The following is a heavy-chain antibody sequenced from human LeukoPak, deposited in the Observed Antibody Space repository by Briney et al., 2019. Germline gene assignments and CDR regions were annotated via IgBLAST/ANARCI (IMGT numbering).Heavy chain of an antibody. CDR2: ISGSGGST. V-gene: IGHV3-23*01. J-gene: IGHJ4*02. CDR1: GFTFSSYA. CDR3: AKATPNYDFWSGQSTHFDY. Sequence: SGGSLRLSCAASGFTFSSYATSWVRQAPGKGLEWVSAISGSGGSTYYADSVKGRFTISRDNSKNTLYLQMNSLRAEDTAVYYCAKATPNYDFWSGQSTHFDYWGQGTLVTVSS. D-gene: IGHD3-3*01.